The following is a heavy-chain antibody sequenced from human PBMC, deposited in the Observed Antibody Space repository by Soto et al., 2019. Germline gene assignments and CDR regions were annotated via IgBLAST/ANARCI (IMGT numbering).Heavy chain of an antibody. V-gene: IGHV3-48*01. CDR3: AAGADSFDY. D-gene: IGHD3-22*01. Sequence: GGSLRLSCAASGFTFSSYSMNWVRQAPGKGLEWVSYISSSSSTIYYADSVKGRFTISRDNAKNSLYLQMNSLRAEDTAVYYCAAGADSFDYWGQGTLVTVS. CDR1: GFTFSSYS. CDR2: ISSSSSTI. J-gene: IGHJ4*02.